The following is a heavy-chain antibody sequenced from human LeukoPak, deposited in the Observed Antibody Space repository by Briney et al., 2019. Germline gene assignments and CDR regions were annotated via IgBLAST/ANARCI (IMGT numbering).Heavy chain of an antibody. CDR3: AKEIQIYSSSWYGGADY. J-gene: IGHJ4*02. V-gene: IGHV3-23*01. Sequence: GGSLRLSCAASGFTFSSYAMSWVRKAPRKGLEWVSGIIGSGGSTYYAESVKGRFTISRDNSKNTLYLQINSLRAEDTAVYYCAKEIQIYSSSWYGGADYWGQGTLVTVSS. CDR1: GFTFSSYA. CDR2: IIGSGGST. D-gene: IGHD6-13*01.